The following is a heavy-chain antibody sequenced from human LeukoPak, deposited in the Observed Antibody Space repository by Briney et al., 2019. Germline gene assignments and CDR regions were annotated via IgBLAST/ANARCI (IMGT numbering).Heavy chain of an antibody. CDR3: ARGGDTAMVTFGYFDY. J-gene: IGHJ4*02. V-gene: IGHV3-30-3*01. D-gene: IGHD5-18*01. Sequence: GGSLRLSCAASGFTFSSYWMHWVRQAPGKGLEWVAVISYDGSNKYYADSVKGRFTISRDNSKNTLYLQMNSLRAEDTAVYYCARGGDTAMVTFGYFDYWGQGTLVTVSS. CDR2: ISYDGSNK. CDR1: GFTFSSYW.